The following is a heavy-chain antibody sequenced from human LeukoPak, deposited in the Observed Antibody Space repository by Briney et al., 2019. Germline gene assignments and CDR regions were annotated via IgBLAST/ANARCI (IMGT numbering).Heavy chain of an antibody. D-gene: IGHD3-3*01. CDR1: GFTFSNYA. V-gene: IGHV3-23*01. J-gene: IGHJ4*02. CDR3: AKQAGESAYLPIDY. CDR2: ISGSGGGT. Sequence: PGRSLRLSCTASGFTFSNYAMSWVRQAPGKGLEWVSSISGSGGGTYNPDSVKGRFTISRDNSKNTLYLQMNSLRAEDTAVYYCAKQAGESAYLPIDYWGQGTLVTVSS.